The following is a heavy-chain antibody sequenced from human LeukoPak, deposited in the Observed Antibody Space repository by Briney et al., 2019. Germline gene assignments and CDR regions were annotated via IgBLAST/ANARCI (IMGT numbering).Heavy chain of an antibody. V-gene: IGHV4-34*01. CDR1: GGSFSGYY. Sequence: TSSETLSLTCAVYGGSFSGYYWSWIRQPPGKGLEWIGEINHSGSTNYNPSLKSRVTISVDTSKNQFSLKLSSVTAADTAVYYCARATRRYSSSSDYWGQGTLVTVSS. D-gene: IGHD6-13*01. J-gene: IGHJ4*02. CDR2: INHSGST. CDR3: ARATRRYSSSSDY.